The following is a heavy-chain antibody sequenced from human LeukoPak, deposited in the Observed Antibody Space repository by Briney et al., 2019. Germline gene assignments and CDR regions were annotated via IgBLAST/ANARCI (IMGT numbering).Heavy chain of an antibody. V-gene: IGHV1-8*03. CDR2: MNPNSGNT. J-gene: IGHJ3*02. CDR3: ARGRNFHAFDI. Sequence: ASVKVSCKASGYTFTSYDINWVRQATGQGLEWMGWMNPNSGNTDYAQKFQGRVTITRNTSISTAYMELSSLRSEDTAVYYCARGRNFHAFDIWGKGTTVTISS. CDR1: GYTFTSYD.